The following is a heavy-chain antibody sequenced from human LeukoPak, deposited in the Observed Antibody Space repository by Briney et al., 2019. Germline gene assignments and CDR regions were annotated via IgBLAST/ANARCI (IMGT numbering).Heavy chain of an antibody. CDR3: ARDVGYCSGGSCYDGWFDP. CDR1: GGSFSGYY. CDR2: INHSGST. D-gene: IGHD2-15*01. Sequence: SETLSLTCAVYGGSFSGYYWSWIRQPPGKGLEWVGEINHSGSTNYNPSLKSRVTISVDTSKNQFSLKLSSVTAADTAVYYCARDVGYCSGGSCYDGWFDPWGQGTLVTVSS. V-gene: IGHV4-34*01. J-gene: IGHJ5*02.